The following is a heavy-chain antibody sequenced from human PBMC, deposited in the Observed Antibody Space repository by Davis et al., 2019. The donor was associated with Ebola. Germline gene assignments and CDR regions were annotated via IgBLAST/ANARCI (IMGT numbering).Heavy chain of an antibody. V-gene: IGHV3-13*01. J-gene: IGHJ3*02. CDR1: GFTFSSYD. D-gene: IGHD4-17*01. CDR3: ARMGYGEDAFDI. CDR2: IGTAGDT. Sequence: PGGSLRLSCAASGFTFSSYDMHWVRQATGKGLEWVSAIGTAGDTYYPGSVKGRFTISRENAKNSLYLQMNSLRAGDTAVYYCARMGYGEDAFDIWGQGTMVTVSS.